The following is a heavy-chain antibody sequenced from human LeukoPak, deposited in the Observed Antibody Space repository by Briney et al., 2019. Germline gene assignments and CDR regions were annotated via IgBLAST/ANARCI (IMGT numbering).Heavy chain of an antibody. CDR2: IYTSGST. Sequence: PSQTLSLTCTVSGGSISSGSYYWSWIRQPAGKGLEWIGRIYTSGSTNYNPSLKSRVTISVDTSKNQFSLKLSSVTAADMAVYYCARDVVSYNWFDPWGQGTLVTVSS. CDR3: ARDVVSYNWFDP. D-gene: IGHD2-15*01. V-gene: IGHV4-61*02. J-gene: IGHJ5*02. CDR1: GGSISSGSYY.